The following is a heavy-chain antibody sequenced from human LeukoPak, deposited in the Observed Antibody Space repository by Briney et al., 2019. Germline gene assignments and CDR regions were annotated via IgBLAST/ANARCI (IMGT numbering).Heavy chain of an antibody. J-gene: IGHJ4*02. CDR2: ISSSSSYI. D-gene: IGHD3-10*01. Sequence: PGGSLRLSCAVSGFTFSSYSMNWVRQAPGKGLEGGSSISSSSSYIYYADSVKGRFTISRDNAKNSLYLQMNSLRAADTAVYYCARDMGSFDYWGQGTLVTVSS. CDR1: GFTFSSYS. CDR3: ARDMGSFDY. V-gene: IGHV3-21*01.